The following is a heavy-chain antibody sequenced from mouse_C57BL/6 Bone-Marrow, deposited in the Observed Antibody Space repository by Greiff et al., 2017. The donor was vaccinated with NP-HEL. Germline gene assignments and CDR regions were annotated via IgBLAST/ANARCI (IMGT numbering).Heavy chain of an antibody. CDR2: IHPNSGST. J-gene: IGHJ1*03. V-gene: IGHV1-64*01. CDR1: GYTFTSYW. CDR3: ASPRTYGSSYSWYFGV. D-gene: IGHD1-1*01. Sequence: QVQLQQPGAELVKPGASVKLSCKASGYTFTSYWMHWVKQRPGQGLEWIGMIHPNSGSTNYNEKFKSKATLTVDKSSSTAYMQLSSLTSEDSAVYYCASPRTYGSSYSWYFGVWGTGTTVTVSS.